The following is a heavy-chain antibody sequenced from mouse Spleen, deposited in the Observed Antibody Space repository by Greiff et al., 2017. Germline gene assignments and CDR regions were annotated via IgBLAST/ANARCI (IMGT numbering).Heavy chain of an antibody. D-gene: IGHD1-1*01. CDR2: INPGSGGT. Sequence: QVQLQQSGAELVRPGTSVKVSCKASGYAFTNYLIEWVKQRPGQGLEWIGVINPGSGGTNYNEKFKGKATLTADKSSSTAYMQLSSLTSEDSAVYFCARVLLRVYWGQGTLVTVSA. CDR3: ARVLLRVY. V-gene: IGHV1-54*01. J-gene: IGHJ3*01. CDR1: GYAFTNYL.